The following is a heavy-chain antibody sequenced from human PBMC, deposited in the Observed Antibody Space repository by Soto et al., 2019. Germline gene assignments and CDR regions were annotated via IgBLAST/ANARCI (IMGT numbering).Heavy chain of an antibody. J-gene: IGHJ2*01. Sequence: QLQLQESGPGLVKPSETLSLTCTVSGGSISSSSYYWGWIRQPPGKGLEWIGSIYYSGSTYYNPSLKSRVTISVDTSKYQFSLKLSSVTAADTAVYYCARQEQWLVYCYFDLWGRGTLVTVSS. V-gene: IGHV4-39*01. CDR2: IYYSGST. CDR1: GGSISSSSYY. D-gene: IGHD6-19*01. CDR3: ARQEQWLVYCYFDL.